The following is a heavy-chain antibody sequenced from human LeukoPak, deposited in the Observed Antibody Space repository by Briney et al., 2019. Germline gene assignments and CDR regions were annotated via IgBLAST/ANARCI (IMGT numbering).Heavy chain of an antibody. CDR1: GFTFSTYG. Sequence: GGSLRLFCAASGFTFSTYGMHWVRQAPGKGLEWVAVIRYDGINKDYADSVKGRFTISRDNSKNTLYLQMNSLRTEDTAVYYCAKLLAAAGTGKDYWGLGTLVTVSS. J-gene: IGHJ4*02. CDR3: AKLLAAAGTGKDY. D-gene: IGHD6-13*01. V-gene: IGHV3-30*02. CDR2: IRYDGINK.